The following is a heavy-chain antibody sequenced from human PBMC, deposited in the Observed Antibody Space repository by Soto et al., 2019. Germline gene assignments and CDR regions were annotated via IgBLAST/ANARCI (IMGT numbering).Heavy chain of an antibody. V-gene: IGHV4-31*03. CDR3: ARDPRRSSPLYGMDV. D-gene: IGHD6-13*01. J-gene: IGHJ6*02. CDR2: IYYSGST. Sequence: PSETLSLTCTVSGGSISSGGYYWSWIRQHPGKGLEWIGYIYYSGSTYYNPSLKSRVTISVDTSKNQFSLKLSSVTAADTAVYYCARDPRRSSPLYGMDVWGQGTTVTVSS. CDR1: GGSISSGGYY.